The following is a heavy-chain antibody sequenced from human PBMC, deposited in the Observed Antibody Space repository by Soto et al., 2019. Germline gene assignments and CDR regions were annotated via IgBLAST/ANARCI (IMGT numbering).Heavy chain of an antibody. CDR2: ISYDGSNK. V-gene: IGHV3-30*18. D-gene: IGHD6-19*01. CDR3: AKDVAAFAFDI. J-gene: IGHJ3*02. Sequence: GGSLRLSCAASGFTFSSYGMHWVRQAPGKGLEWVAVISYDGSNKYYVDSVKGRFTISRDNSKNTLYLQMNSLRAEDTAVYYCAKDVAAFAFDIWGQGTMVTVS. CDR1: GFTFSSYG.